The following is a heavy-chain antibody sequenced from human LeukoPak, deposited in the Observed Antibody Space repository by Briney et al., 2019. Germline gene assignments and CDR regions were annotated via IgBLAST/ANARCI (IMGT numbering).Heavy chain of an antibody. D-gene: IGHD2-2*01. J-gene: IGHJ5*01. V-gene: IGHV3-9*01. Sequence: GGSLRLSCAASGFTFDDYAMHWVRQAPGKGLEWVSGISWNSGSIGYADSVKGRFTISRDNAKNTLYLQMNSLRAEDTAVYYCAREASYQPLPDSWGQGTLVTVSS. CDR2: ISWNSGSI. CDR1: GFTFDDYA. CDR3: AREASYQPLPDS.